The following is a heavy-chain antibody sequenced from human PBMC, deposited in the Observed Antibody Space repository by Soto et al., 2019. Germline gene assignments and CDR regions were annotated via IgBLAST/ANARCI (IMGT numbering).Heavy chain of an antibody. CDR2: ISYDGSNK. J-gene: IGHJ4*02. Sequence: PGGSLRLSCAASGFTFSSYGMHWVRQAPGKGLEWVAVISYDGSNKYYADSVKGRFTISRDNSKNTLYLQMNSLRAEDTAVYYCAKARDSGSYRPFDHWGPGTLVTVSS. V-gene: IGHV3-30*18. D-gene: IGHD3-22*01. CDR1: GFTFSSYG. CDR3: AKARDSGSYRPFDH.